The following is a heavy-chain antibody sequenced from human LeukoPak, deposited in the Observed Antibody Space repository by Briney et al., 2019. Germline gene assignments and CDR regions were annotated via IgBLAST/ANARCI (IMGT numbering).Heavy chain of an antibody. Sequence: PGGSLRLSCAASGFTFSSKYMSWVRQAPGKGLEWVSVIYTGGNTYYAASVKGRFTISRDFSKNTVFLHMNSLRAEDTAMYYCARGDDSGYYDYFDYWGQGALVTVSS. D-gene: IGHD3-22*01. CDR2: IYTGGNT. J-gene: IGHJ4*02. CDR3: ARGDDSGYYDYFDY. V-gene: IGHV3-53*01. CDR1: GFTFSSKY.